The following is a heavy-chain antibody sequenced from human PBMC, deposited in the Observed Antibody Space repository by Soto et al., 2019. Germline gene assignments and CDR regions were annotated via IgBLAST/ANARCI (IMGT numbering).Heavy chain of an antibody. D-gene: IGHD4-4*01. CDR2: ITGSGKSA. J-gene: IGHJ4*02. CDR1: GFTFSTFV. Sequence: PGGSLRLSCAASGFTFSTFVMTWVRQVPGEGLEWISSITGSGKSAYYADSVKGRFTISRDNSKNTLLLQMNSLGAEDTAVYYCAKDSNKYSSSLRGRYFDYWGQGIGVTVSS. V-gene: IGHV3-23*01. CDR3: AKDSNKYSSSLRGRYFDY.